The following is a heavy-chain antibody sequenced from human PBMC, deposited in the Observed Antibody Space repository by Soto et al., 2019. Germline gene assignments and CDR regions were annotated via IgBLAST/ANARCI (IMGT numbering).Heavy chain of an antibody. D-gene: IGHD2-15*01. V-gene: IGHV3-33*01. J-gene: IGHJ6*03. CDR1: GFTFSSYG. CDR3: ARDRDCSGGSCYSVYYYYYMDV. Sequence: GGSLRLSCAASGFTFSSYGMHWVRQAPGKGLEWVAVIWYDGSNKYYADSVKGRFTISRDNSKNTLYLQMNSLRAEDTAVYYCARDRDCSGGSCYSVYYYYYMDVWGKGTTVTVSS. CDR2: IWYDGSNK.